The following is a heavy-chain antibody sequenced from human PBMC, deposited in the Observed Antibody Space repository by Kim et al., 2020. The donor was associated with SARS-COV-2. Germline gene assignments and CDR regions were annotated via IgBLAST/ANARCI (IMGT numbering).Heavy chain of an antibody. CDR2: IWYDGSNK. CDR3: ARGDVVVPAATTYYYYGMDV. Sequence: GGSLRLSCAASGFTFSSYGMHWVRQAPGKGLEWVAVIWYDGSNKYYADSVKGRFTISRDNSKNTLYLQMNSLRAEDTAVYYCARGDVVVPAATTYYYYGMDVWGQGTTVTVSS. CDR1: GFTFSSYG. V-gene: IGHV3-33*01. J-gene: IGHJ6*02. D-gene: IGHD2-2*01.